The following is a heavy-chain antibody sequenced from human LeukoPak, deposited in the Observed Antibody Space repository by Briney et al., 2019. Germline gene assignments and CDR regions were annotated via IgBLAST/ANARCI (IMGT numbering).Heavy chain of an antibody. CDR3: ARDALPSKRGKGSYYSYMDV. D-gene: IGHD2-21*02. CDR1: GFTFSSYA. J-gene: IGHJ6*03. CDR2: ISYDGSNK. V-gene: IGHV3-30*04. Sequence: GGSLRLPCAASGFTFSSYAMHWVRQAPGKGLEWVAVISYDGSNKYYADSVKGRFTISRENSKNTLYMQMNRLRAEDTAVYYCARDALPSKRGKGSYYSYMDVWGKGPTVTVSS.